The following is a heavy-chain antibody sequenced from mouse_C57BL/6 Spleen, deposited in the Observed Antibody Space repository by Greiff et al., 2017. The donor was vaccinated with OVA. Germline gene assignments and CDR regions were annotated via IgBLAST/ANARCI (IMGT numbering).Heavy chain of an antibody. CDR2: IYPGDGDT. J-gene: IGHJ2*01. Sequence: VQGVESGPELVKPGASVKISCKASGYAFSSSWMNWVKQRPGKGLEWIGRIYPGDGDTNYNGKFKGKATLTADKSSSTAYMQLSSLTSEDSAVYFCARSGTSYYFDYWGQGTTLTVSS. CDR1: GYAFSSSW. V-gene: IGHV1-82*01. CDR3: ARSGTSYYFDY. D-gene: IGHD3-1*01.